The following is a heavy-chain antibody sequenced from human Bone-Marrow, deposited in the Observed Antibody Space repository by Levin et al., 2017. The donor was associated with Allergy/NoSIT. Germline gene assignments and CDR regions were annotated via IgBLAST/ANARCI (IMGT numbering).Heavy chain of an antibody. CDR1: GFTFSSYG. V-gene: IGHV3-30*18. Sequence: GESLKISCAASGFTFSSYGMHWVRQAPGKGLEWVAVISYDGSNKYYADSVKGRFTISRDNSKNTLYLQMNSLRAEDTAVYYCAKDRLHVYYFDYWGQGTLVTVSS. CDR3: AKDRLHVYYFDY. CDR2: ISYDGSNK. J-gene: IGHJ4*02.